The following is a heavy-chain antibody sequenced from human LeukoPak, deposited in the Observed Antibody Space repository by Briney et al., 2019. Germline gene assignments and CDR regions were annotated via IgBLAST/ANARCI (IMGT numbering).Heavy chain of an antibody. CDR2: IYYSGST. J-gene: IGHJ2*01. D-gene: IGHD6-25*01. CDR1: GGSISSSSYY. V-gene: IGHV4-39*07. Sequence: SETLSLTCTVSGGSISSSSYYWGWIRQPPGKGLEWIGSIYYSGSTHYNPSLKSRVTISVDTSKNQFSLKLSSVTAADTAVYYCASSPKAAYWYFDLWGRGTLVTVSS. CDR3: ASSPKAAYWYFDL.